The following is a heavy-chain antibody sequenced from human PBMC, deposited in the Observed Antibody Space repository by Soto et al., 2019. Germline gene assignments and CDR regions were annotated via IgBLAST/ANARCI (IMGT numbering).Heavy chain of an antibody. Sequence: WLCXRLSGSSGVCSLSNYWVILVRHAPGKGLELVANINQNGRDKYYVDSVKGRFKISRYNAKELLYLQMNRLREEDTAVYYCAREKNTEVVNYGMEVWGQATTV. CDR3: AREKNTEVVNYGMEV. V-gene: IGHV3-7*01. J-gene: IGHJ6*01. CDR1: VCSLSNYW. CDR2: INQNGRDK.